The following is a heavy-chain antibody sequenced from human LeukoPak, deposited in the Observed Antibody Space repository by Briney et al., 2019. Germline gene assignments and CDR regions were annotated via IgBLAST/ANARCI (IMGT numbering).Heavy chain of an antibody. Sequence: PGGSLRLSCAASGFTFSSYGMSWVRQAPGKGLEWVSAISGSGGSTYYADSVKGRFTISRDNSKNTLYLQMNSLRAEDTAVYYCANLITLGRSGDHEDYWGQGTLVTVSS. CDR2: ISGSGGST. J-gene: IGHJ4*02. D-gene: IGHD1-20*01. V-gene: IGHV3-23*01. CDR1: GFTFSSYG. CDR3: ANLITLGRSGDHEDY.